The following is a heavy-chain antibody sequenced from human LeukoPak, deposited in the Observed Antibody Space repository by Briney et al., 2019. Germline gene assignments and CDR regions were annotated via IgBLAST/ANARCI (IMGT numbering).Heavy chain of an antibody. CDR2: IYYSGST. Sequence: PSETLSLTCTVSGGSVSSGSYYWSWIRQPPGKGLEWIGYIYYSGSTNYNPSLKSRVTISVDTSKNQFSLKLSSVTAADTAVYYCARDRLRYYDRSGYYSFAIWGQGTMVTVSS. D-gene: IGHD3-22*01. CDR1: GGSVSSGSYY. CDR3: ARDRLRYYDRSGYYSFAI. J-gene: IGHJ3*02. V-gene: IGHV4-61*01.